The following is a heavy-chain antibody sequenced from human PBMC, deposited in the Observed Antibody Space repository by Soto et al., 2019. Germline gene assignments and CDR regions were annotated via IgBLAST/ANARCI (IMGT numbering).Heavy chain of an antibody. CDR1: GGSISGYY. Sequence: PSETLSLTCTVSGGSISGYYWSWIRQPPGKRLQWIGYIDYSGSTNYNPSLKSRVTISVHTSSSQFSLELSSVTAADTAVYYCARGLISGSHYSGGWYYFDSWGQGTQVTVSS. D-gene: IGHD1-26*01. V-gene: IGHV4-59*12. J-gene: IGHJ4*02. CDR3: ARGLISGSHYSGGWYYFDS. CDR2: IDYSGST.